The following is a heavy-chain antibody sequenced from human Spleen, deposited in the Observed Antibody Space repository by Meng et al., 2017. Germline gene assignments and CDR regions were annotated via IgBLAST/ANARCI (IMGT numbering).Heavy chain of an antibody. J-gene: IGHJ4*02. CDR2: IGTAGDT. D-gene: IGHD6-6*01. CDR3: AMGWGSSRAFDF. CDR1: GFTFSSYD. V-gene: IGHV3-13*03. Sequence: GESLKISCAACGFTFSSYDMHWVRQATGKGLEWVSAIGTAGDTYYPGSVKGQFTISRENAKNSLYLQMNSLRAGDTAVYYCAMGWGSSRAFDFWGQGTLVTVSS.